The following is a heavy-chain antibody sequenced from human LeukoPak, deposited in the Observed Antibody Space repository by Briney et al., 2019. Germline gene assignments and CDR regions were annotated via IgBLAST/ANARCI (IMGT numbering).Heavy chain of an antibody. D-gene: IGHD7-27*01. CDR3: ASNTGTVFDY. V-gene: IGHV4-59*01. CDR2: IYYSGST. J-gene: IGHJ4*02. CDR1: GGSIGSYY. Sequence: SETLSLTCTVSGGSIGSYYWSWIRQPPGKGLEWIGYIYYSGSTNYNPSLKSRVTISVDTSKNQFSLKLSSVTAADTAVYYCASNTGTVFDYWGQGALVTVSS.